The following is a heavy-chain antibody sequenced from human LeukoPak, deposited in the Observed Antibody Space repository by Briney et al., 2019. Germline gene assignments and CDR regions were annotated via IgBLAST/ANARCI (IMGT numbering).Heavy chain of an antibody. Sequence: GASVKVSCKASGYTFTGYYMHWVRQAPGQGLEWMGWISAYNGNTNYAQKLQGRVTMTADTSTSTAYMELRSLRSDDTAVYYCARDIAARPISNDYWGQGTLVTVSS. D-gene: IGHD6-6*01. CDR1: GYTFTGYY. CDR2: ISAYNGNT. V-gene: IGHV1-18*04. J-gene: IGHJ4*02. CDR3: ARDIAARPISNDY.